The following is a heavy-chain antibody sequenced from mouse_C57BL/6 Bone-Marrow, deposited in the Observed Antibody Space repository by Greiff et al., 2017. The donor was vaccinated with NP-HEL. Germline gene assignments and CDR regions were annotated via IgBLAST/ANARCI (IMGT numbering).Heavy chain of an antibody. CDR1: GYTFTSYW. CDR3: ARDRYGGYYDWFAY. Sequence: VQLQQPGAELVKPGASVKMSCKASGYTFTSYWITWVKQRPGQGLEWIGDIYPGSGSTNYNEKFKSKATLTVDKSSSTAYMQLSSLTSEDSAVYYCARDRYGGYYDWFAYWGQGTLVTVSA. CDR2: IYPGSGST. J-gene: IGHJ3*01. D-gene: IGHD2-3*01. V-gene: IGHV1-55*01.